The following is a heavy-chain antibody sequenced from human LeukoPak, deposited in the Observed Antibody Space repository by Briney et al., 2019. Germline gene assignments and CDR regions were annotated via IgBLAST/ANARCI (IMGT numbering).Heavy chain of an antibody. V-gene: IGHV4-34*01. J-gene: IGHJ4*02. Sequence: SETLSLTCAVYGGSFSGYYWSWIRQPPGKGLEWIGEINHSGSTNYNPSLKSRVTISVDTSKNQFSLKLSSVTAADTDVYYCARIRFGVVIRRPYYFDYWGQGTQVTVSS. D-gene: IGHD3-3*01. CDR1: GGSFSGYY. CDR3: ARIRFGVVIRRPYYFDY. CDR2: INHSGST.